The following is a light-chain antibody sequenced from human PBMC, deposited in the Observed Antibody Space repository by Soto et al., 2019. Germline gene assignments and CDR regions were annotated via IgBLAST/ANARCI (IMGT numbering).Light chain of an antibody. V-gene: IGKV3-11*01. Sequence: EIVLTQSPATLSLSPGERATLSCRSSQSLGTRLAWYQLKPGQSPRLLIYDASNSEPSTPARFSGSGSGTDFTLPISRLEPEDFATYYCQQRSDWPLTFGGGTKVEIK. CDR2: DAS. CDR1: QSLGTR. CDR3: QQRSDWPLT. J-gene: IGKJ4*01.